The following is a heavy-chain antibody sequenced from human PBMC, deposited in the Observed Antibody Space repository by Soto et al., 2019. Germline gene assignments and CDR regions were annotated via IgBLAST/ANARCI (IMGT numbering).Heavy chain of an antibody. Sequence: QVQLVQSGAEVKKPGSSVKVSCKASGGTFSSYAISWVRQAPGQGLEWMGGIIPIFGTANYAQKFQGRVTITADESTSTAYMELSSLRSEDTAVYYCARDPPHPYGDYPAWFDPWGQGTLVTVSS. V-gene: IGHV1-69*12. J-gene: IGHJ5*02. CDR2: IIPIFGTA. D-gene: IGHD4-17*01. CDR1: GGTFSSYA. CDR3: ARDPPHPYGDYPAWFDP.